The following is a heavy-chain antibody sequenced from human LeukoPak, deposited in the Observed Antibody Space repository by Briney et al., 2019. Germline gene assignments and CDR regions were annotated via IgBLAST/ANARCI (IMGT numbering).Heavy chain of an antibody. J-gene: IGHJ3*02. CDR2: ISGRSTTI. V-gene: IGHV3-48*03. CDR3: GASRQYVGTFDI. CDR1: GFTFSSYE. D-gene: IGHD4-23*01. Sequence: GGSLRLSCAASGFTFSSYEMSWVRQAPGKGLEWISYISGRSTTIKYADSVKGRFTISRDDSKESLYLQMTSLRAEDTAIYFCGASRQYVGTFDIWGQGTLVTVSS.